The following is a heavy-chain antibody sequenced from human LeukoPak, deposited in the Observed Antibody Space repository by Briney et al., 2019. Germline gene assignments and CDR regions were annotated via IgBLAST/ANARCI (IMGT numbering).Heavy chain of an antibody. CDR1: GGSISSSSYY. V-gene: IGHV4-39*01. J-gene: IGHJ4*02. CDR3: ARPSSGWSGFDY. CDR2: IYYSVST. Sequence: PSETLSLTCTVSGGSISSSSYYWGWIRQPPGKGLEWIGSIYYSVSTYYNPSLKSRVTISVDTSKNQFSLKLSSVTAADTAVYYCARPSSGWSGFDYWGQGTLVTVSS. D-gene: IGHD6-19*01.